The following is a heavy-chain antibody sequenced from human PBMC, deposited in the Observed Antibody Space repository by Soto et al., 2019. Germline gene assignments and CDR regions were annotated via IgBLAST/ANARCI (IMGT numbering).Heavy chain of an antibody. Sequence: EVQLVESGGGLVQPGKALRLSCAASGFTFSKYWIHWVRQAPGKGPVWVSYISSDGTTTDYVDSVKGRFTISRDNAKNTLYLQMDSLRAEDTAVYYCAIQDCTNDVCLEAAVTVGGALEYWGQGAQVTVSS. CDR1: GFTFSKYW. V-gene: IGHV3-74*01. D-gene: IGHD2-8*01. CDR2: ISSDGTTT. J-gene: IGHJ4*02. CDR3: AIQDCTNDVCLEAAVTVGGALEY.